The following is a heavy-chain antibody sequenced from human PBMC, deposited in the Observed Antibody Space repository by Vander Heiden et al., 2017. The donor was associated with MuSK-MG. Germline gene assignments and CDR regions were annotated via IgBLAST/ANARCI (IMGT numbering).Heavy chain of an antibody. CDR1: GVTFSSYG. CDR3: AREGYCTGGSCFYLDY. D-gene: IGHD2-15*01. V-gene: IGHV3-33*01. CDR2: IWYDGSNK. J-gene: IGHJ4*02. Sequence: QVQLVESGGGVVQPGRSMSLPCAASGVTFSSYGMHWVRQAPGKGLEWVAVIWYDGSNKYYADSVKGRFTISRDNSKNTLYLQMSSLRAEDTAVYYCAREGYCTGGSCFYLDYWGQGTLVTVSS.